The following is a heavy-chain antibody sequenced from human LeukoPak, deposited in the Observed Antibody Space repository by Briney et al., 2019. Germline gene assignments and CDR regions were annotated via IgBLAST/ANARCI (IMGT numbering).Heavy chain of an antibody. V-gene: IGHV4-59*01. CDR3: ARAHPYYYDSSGYYYFDY. J-gene: IGHJ4*02. CDR2: IYYSGST. CDR1: GWSFNDYY. Sequence: SETLSLTCAVYGWSFNDYYWSWIRQPPGKGLEWIGYIYYSGSTNYNPSLKSRVTISVDTSKNQFSLKLSSVTAADTAVYYCARAHPYYYDSSGYYYFDYWGQGTLVTVSS. D-gene: IGHD3-22*01.